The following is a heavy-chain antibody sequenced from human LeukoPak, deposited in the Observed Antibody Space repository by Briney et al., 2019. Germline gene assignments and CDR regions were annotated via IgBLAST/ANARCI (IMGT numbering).Heavy chain of an antibody. V-gene: IGHV1-8*03. J-gene: IGHJ3*02. CDR3: ARGGVVVITDDAFDI. CDR1: GYTFTGYY. D-gene: IGHD3-22*01. Sequence: ASVKVSCKASGYTFTGYYIHWVRQAPGQGLEWMGWMNPNSGNTGYAQKFQGRVTITRNTSISTAYMELSSLRSEDTAVYYCARGGVVVITDDAFDIWGQGTMVTVSS. CDR2: MNPNSGNT.